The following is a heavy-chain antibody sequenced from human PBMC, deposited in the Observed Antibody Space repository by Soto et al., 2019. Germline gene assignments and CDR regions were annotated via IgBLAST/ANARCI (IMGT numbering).Heavy chain of an antibody. D-gene: IGHD3-3*01. J-gene: IGHJ5*02. CDR1: GFTFSDYR. Sequence: GGSLRLSCVASGFTFSDYRMSWVRQAPGKGPEWVANIKQDGSEKNYKDSVKGRFSISRDNTKNSLFLQMSDLRADDTAVYHCARAGGYDFWSLFDPWGQGTLVTV. V-gene: IGHV3-7*01. CDR3: ARAGGYDFWSLFDP. CDR2: IKQDGSEK.